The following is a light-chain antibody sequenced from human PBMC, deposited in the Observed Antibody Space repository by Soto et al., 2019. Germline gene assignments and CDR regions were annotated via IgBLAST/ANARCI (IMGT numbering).Light chain of an antibody. CDR1: QSVSSSY. J-gene: IGKJ1*01. CDR2: GAS. CDR3: QQYGSSPQT. Sequence: EIVLMQSPGTLSLSPGERATLSCRASQSVSSSYLAWYQQKPGQAPRLLIYGASSRATGIPDRFSGSGSGTDFTLTISRLEPEDFAVYYCQQYGSSPQTVGQGTKVDIK. V-gene: IGKV3-20*01.